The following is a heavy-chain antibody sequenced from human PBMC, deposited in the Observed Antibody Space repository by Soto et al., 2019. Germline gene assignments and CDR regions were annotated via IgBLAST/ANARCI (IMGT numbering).Heavy chain of an antibody. V-gene: IGHV1-69*08. Sequence: QVQLVQSGAELKKPGSSVKVSCTASGGTFSSYTISSVRQAPGQGLEWMGRIIPILGIANYAQKFQGRVTITADKSTSTDYRELSSLGSEDTAVYYCAREGRVDTAMVNIWFDPWGQGTLVTVSS. CDR2: IIPILGIA. J-gene: IGHJ5*02. CDR1: GGTFSSYT. CDR3: AREGRVDTAMVNIWFDP. D-gene: IGHD5-18*01.